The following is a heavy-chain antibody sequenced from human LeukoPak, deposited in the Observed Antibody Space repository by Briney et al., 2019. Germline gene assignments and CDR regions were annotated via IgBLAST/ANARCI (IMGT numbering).Heavy chain of an antibody. CDR1: GFTFSAYW. J-gene: IGHJ1*01. V-gene: IGHV3-7*01. CDR2: IKQDGSEK. Sequence: GGSLRLSCAASGFTFSAYWMTWVRQAPGKGLEWVANIKQDGSEKNYVDSVKGRFTISRDNAKNSLSLRMNSLSAEDTAVYYCATGYSSGWYFYFQHWGQGSLVSVSS. D-gene: IGHD6-19*01. CDR3: ATGYSSGWYFYFQH.